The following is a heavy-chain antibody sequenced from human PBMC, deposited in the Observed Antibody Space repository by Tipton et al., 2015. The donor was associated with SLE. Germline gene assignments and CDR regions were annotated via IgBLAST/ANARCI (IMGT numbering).Heavy chain of an antibody. J-gene: IGHJ4*02. Sequence: SLRLSCAASGFTFDDYVMTWVRQVPGKGLEWVSDINWSGTTTTYADSVKGRFTISRDNAKNSLHLQMNSLRAEDTAFYYCARAHSGGIYYFDFWGQGTLVTVSS. D-gene: IGHD6-19*01. CDR2: INWSGTTT. V-gene: IGHV3-20*04. CDR1: GFTFDDYV. CDR3: ARAHSGGIYYFDF.